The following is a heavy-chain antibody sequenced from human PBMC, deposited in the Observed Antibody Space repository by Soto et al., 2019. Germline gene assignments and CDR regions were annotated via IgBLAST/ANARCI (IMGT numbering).Heavy chain of an antibody. CDR2: ISSSSSTI. CDR1: GFTFSSYS. CDR3: ARDAIAVATFDP. Sequence: ARSLRLSCAASGFTFSSYSMNWVRQAPGKGLEWVSYISSSSSTIYYADSVKGRFTISRDNAKNYLYLQMNSLRAEDTAVYYCARDAIAVATFDPWGQGTLVTVSS. D-gene: IGHD6-19*01. V-gene: IGHV3-48*01. J-gene: IGHJ5*02.